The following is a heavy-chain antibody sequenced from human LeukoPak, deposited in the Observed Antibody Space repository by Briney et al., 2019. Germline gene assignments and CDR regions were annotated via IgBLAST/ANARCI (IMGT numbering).Heavy chain of an antibody. Sequence: ASVKVSCKASGYSFTGYYMHWVRQAPGQGLEWMGWINPNSGGTNYAQKFQGRVTMTRDTSISTAYMELSRLRSEDTAVYYCARGPSEYSSSSDSFDVWGQGAMVTASS. CDR2: INPNSGGT. J-gene: IGHJ3*01. CDR1: GYSFTGYY. V-gene: IGHV1-2*02. D-gene: IGHD6-6*01. CDR3: ARGPSEYSSSSDSFDV.